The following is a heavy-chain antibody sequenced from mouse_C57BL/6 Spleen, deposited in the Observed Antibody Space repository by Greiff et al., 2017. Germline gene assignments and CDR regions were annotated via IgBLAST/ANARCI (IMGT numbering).Heavy chain of an antibody. V-gene: IGHV5-17*01. Sequence: EVKLMESGGGLVKPGGSLKLSCAASGFTFSDYGMHWVRQAPEKGLEWVAYISSGSSTIYYADTVTGRFTISRDNAKNTLFLQMTSLRSEDTAMYYCARGYGSSPYWGQGTSVTVSS. D-gene: IGHD1-1*01. CDR1: GFTFSDYG. J-gene: IGHJ4*01. CDR3: ARGYGSSPY. CDR2: ISSGSSTI.